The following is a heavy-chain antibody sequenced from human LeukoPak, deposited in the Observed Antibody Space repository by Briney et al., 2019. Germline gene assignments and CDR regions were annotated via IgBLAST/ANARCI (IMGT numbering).Heavy chain of an antibody. V-gene: IGHV1-3*01. CDR3: ARDDCGDTCYPGGY. J-gene: IGHJ4*02. CDR2: INAGNGDT. Sequence: ASVKLFCKASGYTFTNYVIHWVRQAPAQGPEWMGWINAGNGDTKYSHDFQGRVTITTHTSASTAYMEMSSLTSEDTALYYCARDDCGDTCYPGGYWGQGTLVTVSS. D-gene: IGHD2-21*01. CDR1: GYTFTNYV.